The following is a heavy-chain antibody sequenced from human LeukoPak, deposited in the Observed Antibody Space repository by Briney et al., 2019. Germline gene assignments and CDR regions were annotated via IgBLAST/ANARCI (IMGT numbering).Heavy chain of an antibody. CDR2: IYTTGSS. V-gene: IGHV4-61*02. CDR3: ARTDNSGWLFDY. CDR1: GGSLSSGYYY. Sequence: SETLSLTCTVSGGSLSSGYYYWSWIRQPAGKGLEWIGRIYTTGSSNYNPSLKSRVTISLDTSKNQFSLKLTSVTAADTAVYYCARTDNSGWLFDYWGQGTLVTVSS. D-gene: IGHD6-19*01. J-gene: IGHJ4*02.